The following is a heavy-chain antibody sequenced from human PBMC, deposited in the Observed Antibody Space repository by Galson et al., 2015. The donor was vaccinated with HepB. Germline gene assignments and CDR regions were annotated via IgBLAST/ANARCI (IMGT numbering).Heavy chain of an antibody. D-gene: IGHD2-15*01. CDR2: FDPEDGET. J-gene: IGHJ2*01. Sequence: SVKVSCKVSGYTLTELSMHWVRQAPGKGLEWMGGFDPEDGETIYAQKFQGRVTMTEDTSTDTAYMELSSLRSEDTAVYYCATDRGYCSGGSCYPQGSRYFDLWGRGTLVTVSS. CDR3: ATDRGYCSGGSCYPQGSRYFDL. V-gene: IGHV1-24*01. CDR1: GYTLTELS.